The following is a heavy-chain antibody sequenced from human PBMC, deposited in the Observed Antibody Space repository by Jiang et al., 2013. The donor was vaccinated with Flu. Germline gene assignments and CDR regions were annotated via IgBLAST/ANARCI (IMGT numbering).Heavy chain of an antibody. J-gene: IGHJ4*02. CDR2: IVPIFGTV. CDR3: ARGPDISAYYYFY. D-gene: IGHD3-22*01. V-gene: IGHV1-69*06. Sequence: SGAEVKKPGSSVKVSCKASGGTFSSYAISWVRQAPGQGPEWMGGIVPIFGTVNYAQKFQGRVFITADKPTSTVYMVLSSLRSEDTAMYYCARGPDISAYYYFYWGQGTLVTVSP. CDR1: GGTFSSYA.